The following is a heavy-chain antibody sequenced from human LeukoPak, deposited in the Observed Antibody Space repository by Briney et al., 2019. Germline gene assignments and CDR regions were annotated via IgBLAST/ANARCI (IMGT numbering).Heavy chain of an antibody. Sequence: SETLSLTCAVYGGSFSGYYWSWIRQPPGKGLEWIGEINHSGSTNYNPSLKSRVTISVDTSKNQFSLKLSSVTAADTAVYYCANEEGRPQRGKAGDVFDFWGQGTMVTVSS. CDR2: INHSGST. CDR1: GGSFSGYY. D-gene: IGHD1-1*01. V-gene: IGHV4-34*01. J-gene: IGHJ3*01. CDR3: ANEEGRPQRGKAGDVFDF.